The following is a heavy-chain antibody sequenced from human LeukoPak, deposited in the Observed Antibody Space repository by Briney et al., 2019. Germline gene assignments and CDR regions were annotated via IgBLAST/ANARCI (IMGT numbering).Heavy chain of an antibody. CDR3: AISPGDYDFWSGYLL. CDR1: GYTFSSYG. CDR2: ISAYNGNT. V-gene: IGHV1-18*01. D-gene: IGHD3-3*01. Sequence: GASVKVSCKASGYTFSSYGINWVRQAPGQGLEWMGWISAYNGNTNYAQKLQGRVAMTTDTSTNTAYMELRSLRSDDTAVYHCAISPGDYDFWSGYLLWGQGTLVTVSS. J-gene: IGHJ4*02.